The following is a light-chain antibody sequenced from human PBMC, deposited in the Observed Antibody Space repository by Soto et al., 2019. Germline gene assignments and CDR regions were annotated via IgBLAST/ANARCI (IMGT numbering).Light chain of an antibody. J-gene: IGKJ3*01. Sequence: EIVMTQSPATLSVSPGERATLSCRASQTVSSNLAWYQQKPGQAPRLLIFGASTRATGIPARFSGSGSGTEFTLTISSLQSEDFAIYYCQYCDYLPLFGPGTTVDLK. V-gene: IGKV3-15*01. CDR2: GAS. CDR1: QTVSSN. CDR3: QYCDYLPL.